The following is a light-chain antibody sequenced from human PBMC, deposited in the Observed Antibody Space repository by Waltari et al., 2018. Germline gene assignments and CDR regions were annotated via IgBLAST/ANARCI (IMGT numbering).Light chain of an antibody. V-gene: IGLV3-21*02. CDR1: DIGRRK. CDR2: DDS. Sequence: SYVLTQPPTVSAAPAQPARLSCGGNDIGRRKVTWYQQSPRQAPVLVVYDDSDRASGIPERFSGSNSGNAATLSISRVEAGDEAVYYCQIWDPTSDHVVFGGGTELTVL. CDR3: QIWDPTSDHVV. J-gene: IGLJ3*02.